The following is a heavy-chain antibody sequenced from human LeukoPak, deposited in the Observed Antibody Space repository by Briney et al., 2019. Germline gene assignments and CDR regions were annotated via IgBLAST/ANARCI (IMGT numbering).Heavy chain of an antibody. J-gene: IGHJ4*02. Sequence: PGGSLRLSCEVSGFSFTSYAMTWVRQAPHKGLEWVAVIWSDGTNRYYADSVKGRFSIFRDDSQKRVFLQMNSLRAEDTAVYYCVRDAQRGFDYSNSLQYWGQGALVTVSS. D-gene: IGHD4-11*01. CDR1: GFSFTSYA. CDR2: IWSDGTNR. V-gene: IGHV3-33*08. CDR3: VRDAQRGFDYSNSLQY.